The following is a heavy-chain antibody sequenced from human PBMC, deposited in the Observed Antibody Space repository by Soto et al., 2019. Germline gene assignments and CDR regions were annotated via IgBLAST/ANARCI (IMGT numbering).Heavy chain of an antibody. CDR3: ARDEEANYDSSDRNYYYYGMDV. CDR1: GGTFSSYP. J-gene: IGHJ6*02. V-gene: IGHV1-69*01. CDR2: IIPIFGTA. D-gene: IGHD5-12*01. Sequence: QVQLVQSGAEVKTPGSSVKVSCKASGGTFSSYPISWVRQDPGQGLEWMGGIIPIFGTANYAQKFQGRVTITEDDSTSTAYMELSSLRSEDTAVYYCARDEEANYDSSDRNYYYYGMDVWGQGTTVTVSS.